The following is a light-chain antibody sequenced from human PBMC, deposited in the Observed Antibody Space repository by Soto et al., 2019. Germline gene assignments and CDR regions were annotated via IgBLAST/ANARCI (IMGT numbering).Light chain of an antibody. Sequence: QSVLTQPPSASGSPGQSVTISWTGTSGDVGAYDYVSWYQQHPGKAPKLLIYEVTKRPLGVPDRFSGSKSGNAASLTVSGLQAEDEADYYCSSYAGSNYPYVFGTGTKVTVL. CDR3: SSYAGSNYPYV. V-gene: IGLV2-8*01. J-gene: IGLJ1*01. CDR1: SGDVGAYDY. CDR2: EVT.